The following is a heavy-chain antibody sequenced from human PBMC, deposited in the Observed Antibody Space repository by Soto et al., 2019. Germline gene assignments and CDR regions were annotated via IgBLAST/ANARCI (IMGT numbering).Heavy chain of an antibody. D-gene: IGHD5-12*01. CDR2: INSDGTRT. CDR3: ATVATHSYNWFDP. Sequence: EVQLVESGGTLVQPGGSLRLSCVASGFTFNTYWLHWVRQAPGKGLGWVSRINSDGTRTNYADSVKGRFTISRDNAKNTVYLQMNSLRAEDTAVYYCATVATHSYNWFDPWGQGTPVTVSS. CDR1: GFTFNTYW. V-gene: IGHV3-74*01. J-gene: IGHJ5*02.